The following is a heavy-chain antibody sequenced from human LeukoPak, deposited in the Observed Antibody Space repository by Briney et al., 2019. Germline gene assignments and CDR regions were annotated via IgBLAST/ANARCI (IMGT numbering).Heavy chain of an antibody. D-gene: IGHD3-10*01. V-gene: IGHV3-7*01. CDR3: ARDGGGFAY. J-gene: IGHJ4*02. CDR2: INQHETEK. CDR1: GFAFSSYW. Sequence: GRSLRLSCVASGFAFSSYWMSWVRQAPGEGLEWVANINQHETEKFYVDSVKGRFTISRDNAKNTLFLQMNRLTSEDTGVYYCARDGGGFAYWGQGTLVTVS.